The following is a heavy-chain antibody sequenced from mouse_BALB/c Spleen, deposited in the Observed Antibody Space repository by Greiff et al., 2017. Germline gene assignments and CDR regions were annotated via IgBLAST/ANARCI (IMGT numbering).Heavy chain of an antibody. V-gene: IGHV1-7*01. Sequence: VQLQQSGAELAKPGASVKMSCKASGYTFTSYWMHWVKQRPGQGLEWIGYINPSTGYTEYNQKFKDKATLTADKSSSTAYMQVSSLTSEDSAVYFCAHDYDYAMDYWGQGTSVTVSS. CDR3: AHDYDYAMDY. D-gene: IGHD2-4*01. CDR1: GYTFTSYW. J-gene: IGHJ4*01. CDR2: INPSTGYT.